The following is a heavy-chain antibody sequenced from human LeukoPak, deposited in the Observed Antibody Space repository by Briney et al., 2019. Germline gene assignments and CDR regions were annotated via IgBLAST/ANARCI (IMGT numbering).Heavy chain of an antibody. CDR2: ISDSGDST. CDR1: GFTFSNYA. V-gene: IGHV3-23*01. J-gene: IGHJ6*02. D-gene: IGHD3-10*01. CDR3: AKVPYSDYGSGRPPFMDV. Sequence: GGSLRLSCAASGFTFSNYAMSWVRQAPGKGREGVSTISDSGDSTYYADSVKGRFTISRDNYKNTLYLQMDSLRAEDAAIYYCAKVPYSDYGSGRPPFMDVWGQGTTVAVSS.